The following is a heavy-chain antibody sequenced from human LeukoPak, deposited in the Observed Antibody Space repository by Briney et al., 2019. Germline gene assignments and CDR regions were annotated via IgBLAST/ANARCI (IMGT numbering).Heavy chain of an antibody. CDR1: GGTFSSYA. J-gene: IGHJ5*02. CDR3: ARDASSGIYGDLNWFDP. V-gene: IGHV1-69*04. CDR2: IIPILGIA. D-gene: IGHD4-17*01. Sequence: SVKVSCKASGGTFSSYAISWVRQAPGQGLEWMGRIIPILGIANYAQKFQGRVTITADKSTSTAYMELSSLRSEDTAVYYCARDASSGIYGDLNWFDPWGQGTLVTVSS.